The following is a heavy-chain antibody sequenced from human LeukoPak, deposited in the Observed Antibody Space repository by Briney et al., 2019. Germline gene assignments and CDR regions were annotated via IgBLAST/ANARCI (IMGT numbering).Heavy chain of an antibody. CDR3: ARVPHMVRGDWSFDY. Sequence: ASVKVSCKASGYTFTGYYMHWVRQAPGQGLEWMGWNNPNSGGTNYAQKFQGRVTMTRDTSISTAYMELSRLRSDDTAVYYCARVPHMVRGDWSFDYWGQGTLVTVSS. J-gene: IGHJ4*02. V-gene: IGHV1-2*02. CDR1: GYTFTGYY. CDR2: NNPNSGGT. D-gene: IGHD3-10*01.